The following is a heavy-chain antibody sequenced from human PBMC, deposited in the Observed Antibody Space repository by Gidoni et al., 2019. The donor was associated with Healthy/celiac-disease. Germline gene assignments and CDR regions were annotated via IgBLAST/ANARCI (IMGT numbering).Heavy chain of an antibody. CDR2: INNSGST. CDR3: VGIVVVTAIFDY. J-gene: IGHJ4*02. CDR1: GGSFSGDY. D-gene: IGHD2-21*02. Sequence: QVQLQQWGAGLLKPSETLSLTCAVYGGSFSGDYWSWIRQPPGKGLEWNGEINNSGSTNYNTSLKSRVTISVDKAKNKFSLKLSSGTAADTAVYYCVGIVVVTAIFDYWGQGTLVTVSS. V-gene: IGHV4-34*01.